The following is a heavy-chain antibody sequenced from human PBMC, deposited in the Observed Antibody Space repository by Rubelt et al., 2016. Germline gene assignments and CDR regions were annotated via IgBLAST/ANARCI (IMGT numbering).Heavy chain of an antibody. Sequence: QVQLVESGGGVVQPGRSLRLSCAASGFTFSSYAMHWVRQAPGKGLEWVAVISFDGSNKYYADSWKGRFTISRDNSKNSLYLQMNSLRAEDTAVYYCASVMPLVHFDYWGQGTLVTVSS. V-gene: IGHV3-30*04. CDR1: GFTFSSYA. J-gene: IGHJ4*02. D-gene: IGHD3-16*01. CDR3: ASVMPLVHFDY. CDR2: ISFDGSNK.